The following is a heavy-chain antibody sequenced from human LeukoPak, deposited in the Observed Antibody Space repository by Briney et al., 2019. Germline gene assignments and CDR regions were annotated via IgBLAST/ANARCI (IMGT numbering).Heavy chain of an antibody. CDR3: ARVVTTDDY. CDR2: INSDGSTT. J-gene: IGHJ4*02. D-gene: IGHD4-17*01. CDR1: GFTFSTYW. V-gene: IGHV3-74*01. Sequence: GGSLRLSCAASGFTFSTYWMHWVRQAPGKGLVWVSRINSDGSTTTYADSVKGRFTISRDNAKSTLYLQMNSLRAEDTAVYYCARVVTTDDYWAREPWSPSPQ.